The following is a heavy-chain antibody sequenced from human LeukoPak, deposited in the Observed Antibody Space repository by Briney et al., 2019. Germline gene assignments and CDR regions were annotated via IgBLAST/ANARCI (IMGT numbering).Heavy chain of an antibody. CDR1: GFTFSSYS. CDR2: ISGRDGGT. D-gene: IGHD5-24*01. Sequence: GGSLRLSCAASGFTFSSYSMNWVRQAPGKGLEWVSAISGRDGGTYYADSVKGRFTISRDNSKNTLYLQMNSVRAEDTAIYYCTTPPGGTYNHWGQGTLVSVSS. CDR3: TTPPGGTYNH. V-gene: IGHV3-23*01. J-gene: IGHJ4*02.